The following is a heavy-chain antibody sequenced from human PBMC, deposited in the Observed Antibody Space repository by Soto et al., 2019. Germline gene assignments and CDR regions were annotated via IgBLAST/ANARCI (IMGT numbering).Heavy chain of an antibody. J-gene: IGHJ4*02. CDR3: VKDLREGGYYDSSGYFDY. D-gene: IGHD3-22*01. CDR1: GFTFSSYA. Sequence: PGGSLRLSCAASGFTFSSYAMTWVRQSPGKGLEWVSDISGTGGSIYYADSVKGRFTISRDNSKNTLYLQMNSLRAEDTAVYYCVKDLREGGYYDSSGYFDYWGQGTLVTVSS. V-gene: IGHV3-23*01. CDR2: ISGTGGSI.